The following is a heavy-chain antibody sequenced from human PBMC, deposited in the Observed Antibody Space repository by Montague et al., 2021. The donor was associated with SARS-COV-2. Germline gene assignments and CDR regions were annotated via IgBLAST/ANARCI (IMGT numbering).Heavy chain of an antibody. J-gene: IGHJ6*02. CDR2: RNYRPKWHY. D-gene: IGHD6-13*01. V-gene: IGHV6-1*01. CDR3: ARDAQIGSTWPFSGYGMDV. Sequence: CAISGDSVSSNNVAWKSIRQASSSGFEWQGRRNYRPKWHYDYAVSVKSRILIIPNTDENQFSLQLNSVTPADTDVYYYARDAQIGSTWPFSGYGMDVWGQGTPVSVS. CDR1: GDSVSSNNVA.